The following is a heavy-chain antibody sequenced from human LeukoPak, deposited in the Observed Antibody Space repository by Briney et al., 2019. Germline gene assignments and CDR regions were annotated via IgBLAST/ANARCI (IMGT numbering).Heavy chain of an antibody. J-gene: IGHJ4*02. Sequence: PSETLSLTCTVSGGSISTYYWSWIRQPAGKGLEWIGEINHSGSTNYNPSLKSRVTISVDTSKNQFSLKLSSVTAADTAVYYCARGSRIAVAGRFDYWGQGTLVTVSS. V-gene: IGHV4-34*01. CDR2: INHSGST. CDR1: GGSISTYY. D-gene: IGHD6-19*01. CDR3: ARGSRIAVAGRFDY.